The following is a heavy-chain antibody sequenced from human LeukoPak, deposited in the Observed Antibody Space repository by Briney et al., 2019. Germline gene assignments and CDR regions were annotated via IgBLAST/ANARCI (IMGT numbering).Heavy chain of an antibody. V-gene: IGHV3-23*01. CDR1: GFTFSTYA. CDR3: EIPPPDSSSWLFDY. J-gene: IGHJ4*02. Sequence: TGGSLRLSCAASGFTFSTYAMSWVRQAPGKGLEWVSTISGNGGSTYYADSVKGRFTISRDHSKNTLYLQMNSLIAADTDVYFCEIPPPDSSSWLFDYGARGTLVTVS. D-gene: IGHD6-13*01. CDR2: ISGNGGST.